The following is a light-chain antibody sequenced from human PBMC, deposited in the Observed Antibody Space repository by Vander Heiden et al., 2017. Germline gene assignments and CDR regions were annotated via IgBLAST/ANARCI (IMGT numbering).Light chain of an antibody. Sequence: QSVLTPPPSASGTPGQRVTISCSGSGSNIGSNTVNWYQQLPGTAPKLLIYSNNQRPSGVPDRFSGSKSGTSASLAISGLQSEDEADYYCAAWDDSLNGWVFGGGTKLTVL. CDR3: AAWDDSLNGWV. CDR2: SNN. J-gene: IGLJ3*02. CDR1: GSNIGSNT. V-gene: IGLV1-44*01.